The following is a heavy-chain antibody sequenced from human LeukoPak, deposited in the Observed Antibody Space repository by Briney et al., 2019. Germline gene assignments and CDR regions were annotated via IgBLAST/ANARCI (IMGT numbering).Heavy chain of an antibody. CDR3: ARGGQKGIVGTPRAFDI. V-gene: IGHV3-48*01. J-gene: IGHJ3*02. D-gene: IGHD1-26*01. CDR2: ISSSSSTI. CDR1: GFTFSSYS. Sequence: GGSLRLSCAASGFTFSSYSMYWVRQAPGKGLEWVSYISSSSSTIYYADSVKGRFTISRDNAKNSLYLQMNSLRAEDTAVYYCARGGQKGIVGTPRAFDIWGQGTMVTVSS.